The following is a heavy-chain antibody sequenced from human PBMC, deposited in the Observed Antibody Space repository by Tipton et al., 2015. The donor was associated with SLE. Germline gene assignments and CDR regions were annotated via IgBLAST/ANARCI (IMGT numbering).Heavy chain of an antibody. CDR3: ARAPRRYDSSGYYFLLGPPPDYFDY. V-gene: IGHV4-38-2*02. CDR1: TYSISNGHY. Sequence: TLSLTCSVSTYSISNGHYWAWVRQPPGKGLEWIGTVYHTGNTYYNPSLKSRVTMSVDTSKNQFSLKLTSVTAADTAVYYCARAPRRYDSSGYYFLLGPPPDYFDYWGQGTLVTVSS. D-gene: IGHD3-22*01. CDR2: VYHTGNT. J-gene: IGHJ4*02.